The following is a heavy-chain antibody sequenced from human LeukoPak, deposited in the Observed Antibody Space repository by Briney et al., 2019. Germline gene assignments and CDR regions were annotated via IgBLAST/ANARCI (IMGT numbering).Heavy chain of an antibody. CDR1: GFTFSRYW. J-gene: IGHJ4*02. V-gene: IGHV3-7*01. Sequence: GGSLRLSCAASGFTFSRYWMGWVRQAPGKGLEWVANIKQDGSEKNYADSVKGRITISRDNAKNSLYLQMNSLRAEDTAVYYCARDKLRDFWSGYYSAREYSFDYWGQGTLVTVSS. CDR3: ARDKLRDFWSGYYSAREYSFDY. D-gene: IGHD3-3*01. CDR2: IKQDGSEK.